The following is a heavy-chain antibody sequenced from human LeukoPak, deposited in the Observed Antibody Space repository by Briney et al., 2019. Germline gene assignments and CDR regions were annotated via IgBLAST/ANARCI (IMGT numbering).Heavy chain of an antibody. CDR2: ITNGGSST. CDR1: GLTFSSHW. CDR3: AKDIGGVGVTTPDY. Sequence: AGGSLRLSCAASGLTFSSHWMHWVRQAPGKGLVWVSRITNGGSSTTYADSVKGRFTISRDNAKNSLYLQMNSLRAEDTALYYCAKDIGGVGVTTPDYWGQGTLVTVSS. V-gene: IGHV3-74*01. D-gene: IGHD3-16*01. J-gene: IGHJ4*02.